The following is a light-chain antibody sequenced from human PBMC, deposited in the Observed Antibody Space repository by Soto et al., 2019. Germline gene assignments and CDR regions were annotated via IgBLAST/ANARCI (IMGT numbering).Light chain of an antibody. CDR1: QTVRNN. Sequence: DIQMTQSPSSLSASVGDRVTITCRASQTVRNNLNWYQQKPGKAPELLIYAASTLEPGVPSRFRGSGSGTDFALTVCSLQPEDLATYHCQQTFSRPYTFGQGTRLQIK. V-gene: IGKV1-39*01. J-gene: IGKJ2*01. CDR3: QQTFSRPYT. CDR2: AAS.